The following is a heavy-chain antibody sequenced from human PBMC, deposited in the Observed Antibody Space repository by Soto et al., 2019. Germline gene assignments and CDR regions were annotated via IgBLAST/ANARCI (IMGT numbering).Heavy chain of an antibody. D-gene: IGHD2-15*01. Sequence: QVQLVQSGAEVKKPGSSVKVSCKASGGTFSSYAISWVRQAPGQGREWMGGIIPIFGTANYAQKFQGRVTINADKSTSTAYMELSSLRSEDTAVYYCARVPIGYCTGGSCYSDYYYYGMDVWGQGTTVTVSS. V-gene: IGHV1-69*06. CDR2: IIPIFGTA. CDR1: GGTFSSYA. J-gene: IGHJ6*02. CDR3: ARVPIGYCTGGSCYSDYYYYGMDV.